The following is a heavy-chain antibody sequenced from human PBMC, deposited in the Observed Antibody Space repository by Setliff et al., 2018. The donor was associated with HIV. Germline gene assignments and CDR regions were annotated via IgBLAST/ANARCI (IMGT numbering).Heavy chain of an antibody. D-gene: IGHD1-26*01. Sequence: GSLRLSCVTSGFTFSRHAMHWVRQAPGKGLEWVTVISYDGKYKFYADSVKDRFTISRDSANTVSLQMNSLRVEDTAVYYCARDMTRRIVGSRRADAFDIWGQGTMVTVSS. CDR3: ARDMTRRIVGSRRADAFDI. V-gene: IGHV3-30*04. CDR2: ISYDGKYK. CDR1: GFTFSRHA. J-gene: IGHJ3*02.